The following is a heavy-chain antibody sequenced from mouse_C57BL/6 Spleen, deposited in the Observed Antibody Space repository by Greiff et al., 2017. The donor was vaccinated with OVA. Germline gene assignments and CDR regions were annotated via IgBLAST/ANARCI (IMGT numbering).Heavy chain of an antibody. V-gene: IGHV1-15*01. CDR1: GYTFTDYE. CDR2: IDPETGGT. CDR3: TRSGLRRGCAMDY. Sequence: VQLQQSGAELVRPGASVTLSCKASGYTFTDYEMHWVKQTPVHGLEWIGAIDPETGGTAYNQKFKGKAILTADKSSSTAYMELRSLTSEDSAVYYCTRSGLRRGCAMDYWGEGTSVTDSS. J-gene: IGHJ4*01. D-gene: IGHD2-4*01.